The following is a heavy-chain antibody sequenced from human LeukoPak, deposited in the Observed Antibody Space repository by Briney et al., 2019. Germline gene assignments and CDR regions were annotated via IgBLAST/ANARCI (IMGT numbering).Heavy chain of an antibody. V-gene: IGHV4-59*08. CDR3: ARHLGTSAYSYGMDV. CDR1: GGSISSYY. Sequence: SETLSLTCTVSGGSISSYYWSWIRQPPGKGLELIGYIYYSGSTNYNPSLKSRVTISVDTSKNQLSLKLSSVTAADTAVYYCARHLGTSAYSYGMDVWGQGTTVTVSS. CDR2: IYYSGST. J-gene: IGHJ6*02.